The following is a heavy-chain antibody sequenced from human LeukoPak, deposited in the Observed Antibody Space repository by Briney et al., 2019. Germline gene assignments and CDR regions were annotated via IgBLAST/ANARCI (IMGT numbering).Heavy chain of an antibody. CDR3: AREMGLVEMSILIPGGAFDI. D-gene: IGHD5-24*01. Sequence: GGSLRLSCAASGFTFSTYEMHWVRQAPGKGLEWLSYISSSGSTIHYADSAKGRFTISRDNAKNSLFLQMNSLRAEDTAVYYCAREMGLVEMSILIPGGAFDIWGQGTAATVSS. CDR1: GFTFSTYE. CDR2: ISSSGSTI. J-gene: IGHJ3*02. V-gene: IGHV3-48*03.